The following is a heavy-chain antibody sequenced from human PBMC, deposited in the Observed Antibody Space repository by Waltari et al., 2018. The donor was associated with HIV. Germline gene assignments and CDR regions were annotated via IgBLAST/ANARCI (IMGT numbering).Heavy chain of an antibody. CDR1: GYTLTGYY. V-gene: IGHV1-2*02. D-gene: IGHD3-9*01. CDR2: NNPYSGVT. J-gene: IGHJ6*02. CDR3: AVEEYYDTLTGPSRGMDV. Sequence: QVQLVQSGAEVKKPGASVKVSCKASGYTLTGYYMNWVRQAPGQGLEWMVWNNPYSGVTNYAQKLQGMVTMTRDTSIITAYMERSRLGSDDTAVYYCAVEEYYDTLTGPSRGMDVWGQGTTVTVSS.